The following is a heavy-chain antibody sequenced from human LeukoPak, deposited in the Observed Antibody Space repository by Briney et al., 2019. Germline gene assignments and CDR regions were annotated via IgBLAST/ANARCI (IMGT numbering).Heavy chain of an antibody. CDR1: GGTFSSYA. CDR3: ARKGMAGYCSSTSCPRGGWYFDL. D-gene: IGHD2-2*01. Sequence: ASVKVSCKASGGTFSSYAISWVRQAPGQGLEWMGWINPNSGGTNYAQKFQGRVTMTRDTSISTAYMELSRLRSDDTAVYYCARKGMAGYCSSTSCPRGGWYFDLWGRGTLVTVSS. V-gene: IGHV1-2*02. CDR2: INPNSGGT. J-gene: IGHJ2*01.